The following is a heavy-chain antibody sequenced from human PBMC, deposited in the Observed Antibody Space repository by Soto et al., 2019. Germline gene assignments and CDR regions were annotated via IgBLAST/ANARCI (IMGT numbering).Heavy chain of an antibody. V-gene: IGHV1-18*01. CDR3: ARDPVAGTYFDY. J-gene: IGHJ4*02. CDR2: INGYNGNT. D-gene: IGHD6-19*01. CDR1: GYTFTTLV. Sequence: QVQLVQSGAEVKKPGASVKVSCKASGYTFTTLVFSWVGQAPGQGLEWMGWINGYNGNTNYAQKLQGRVTMTTDTSTSTAYMELRSLRSDDTAVYYCARDPVAGTYFDYWGQGTLVTVSS.